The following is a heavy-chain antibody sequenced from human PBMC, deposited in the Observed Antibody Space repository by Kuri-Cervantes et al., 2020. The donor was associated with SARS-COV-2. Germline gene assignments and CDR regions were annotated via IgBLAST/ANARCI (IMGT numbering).Heavy chain of an antibody. V-gene: IGHV4-59*11. CDR1: GGSISSHY. J-gene: IGHJ4*02. CDR3: VGEGHYDHSAFDY. D-gene: IGHD3-22*01. Sequence: SETLSLTCTVSGGSISSHYWSWIRQPPGKGLEWIGYIYYSGSTNYNPTLKSRVTMSVDTSKNQFSLKLSSVTAADTAVYYCVGEGHYDHSAFDYWGQGTLVTVSS. CDR2: IYYSGST.